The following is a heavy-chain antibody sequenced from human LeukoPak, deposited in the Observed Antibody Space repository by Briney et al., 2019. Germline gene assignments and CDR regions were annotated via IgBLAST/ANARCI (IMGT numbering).Heavy chain of an antibody. D-gene: IGHD1-26*01. J-gene: IGHJ4*02. V-gene: IGHV5-51*01. CDR3: ARRGATSDMCDY. CDR2: IYPGGSET. Sequence: GESLKISCKGLGYSFSSYWNAWVRQRPGKGLEWMGIIYPGGSETRYDPSFQGQVTISADKSISTAYLQWSSLKASDTAMYYCARRGATSDMCDYWGQGTLVTVSS. CDR1: GYSFSSYW.